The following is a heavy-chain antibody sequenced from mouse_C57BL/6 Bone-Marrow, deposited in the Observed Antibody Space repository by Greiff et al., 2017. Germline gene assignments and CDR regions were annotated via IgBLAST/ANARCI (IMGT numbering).Heavy chain of an antibody. CDR3: TQIYYYYDVVAY. CDR1: GYTFTDYE. J-gene: IGHJ3*01. D-gene: IGHD2-4*01. Sequence: VQLHQSGAELVRPGASVTLSCKASGYTFTDYEMHWVKQTPVHGLEWIGAIDPETGGTDYNQKFKGKAILTADKSSSTAYMELRSLTSEDSAVYYCTQIYYYYDVVAYWCQGTRVTVSA. V-gene: IGHV1-15*01. CDR2: IDPETGGT.